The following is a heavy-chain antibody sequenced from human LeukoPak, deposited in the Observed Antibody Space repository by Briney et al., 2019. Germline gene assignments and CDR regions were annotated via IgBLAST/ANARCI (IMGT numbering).Heavy chain of an antibody. Sequence: SETPSLTCTVSGGSISSYYWSWIRQPPGKGLEWIGYIYYSGSTNYNPSLKSRVTISVDTSKNQFSLKLSSVTAADTAVYYCARHVNSYYDSSGFDYWGQGTLVTVSS. CDR2: IYYSGST. J-gene: IGHJ4*02. CDR3: ARHVNSYYDSSGFDY. V-gene: IGHV4-59*08. D-gene: IGHD3-22*01. CDR1: GGSISSYY.